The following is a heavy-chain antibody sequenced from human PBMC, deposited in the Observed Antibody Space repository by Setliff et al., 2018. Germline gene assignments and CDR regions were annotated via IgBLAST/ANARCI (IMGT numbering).Heavy chain of an antibody. CDR1: GYTFTSYA. D-gene: IGHD3-10*01. V-gene: IGHV1-69*10. CDR3: ASSESGVIGLRAFDI. J-gene: IGHJ3*02. CDR2: IIPILGIA. Sequence: SVKVSCKASGYTFTSYAMHWVRQAPGQGLEWMGGIIPILGIANYAQKFQGRVTITADKSISTAYLQWSSLKASDTAMYYCASSESGVIGLRAFDIWGQGTMVTVSS.